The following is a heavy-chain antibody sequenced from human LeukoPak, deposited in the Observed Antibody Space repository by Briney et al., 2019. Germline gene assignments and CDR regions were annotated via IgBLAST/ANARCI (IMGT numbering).Heavy chain of an antibody. CDR1: GFTFSSYE. CDR3: AIAQGIVVADDAFDI. CDR2: ISSSGSTI. V-gene: IGHV3-48*03. J-gene: IGHJ3*02. Sequence: GGSLRLSCAASGFTFSSYEMNWVRQAPGKGLEWVSYISSSGSTIYYADSVKGRFTISRDNAKNSLYLQMNSLRAEDTAVYYCAIAQGIVVADDAFDIWGQGTRVTVSS. D-gene: IGHD3-22*01.